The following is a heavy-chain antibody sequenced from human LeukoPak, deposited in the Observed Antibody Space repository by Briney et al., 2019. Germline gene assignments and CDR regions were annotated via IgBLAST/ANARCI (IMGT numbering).Heavy chain of an antibody. V-gene: IGHV3-23*01. J-gene: IGHJ5*02. CDR1: GFTFSSCA. CDR3: AKTLGYSGYFSP. CDR2: IIDSGNSI. Sequence: GGSLRLSCAASGFTFSSCAMSWVRQAPGKGLEWVSTIIDSGNSIYYADSVEGRFTISRDNSKDTLYLQMDSLRAGDTAVYYCAKTLGYSGYFSPWGQGTLVTVSS. D-gene: IGHD3-22*01.